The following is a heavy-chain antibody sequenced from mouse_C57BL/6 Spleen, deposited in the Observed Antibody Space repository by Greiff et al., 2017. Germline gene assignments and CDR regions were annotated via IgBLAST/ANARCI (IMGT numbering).Heavy chain of an antibody. J-gene: IGHJ4*01. Sequence: QVQLQQPGAELVMPGASVKLSCKSSGYTFPSYWMHWVKQRPGQGREWIGGIDPSDSYTIFNQKFKGKSTVTVDKSSSTADMQLSSLTSEDSAVYYCARKDYYGSFYAMDYWGQGTSVTVAS. V-gene: IGHV1-69*01. D-gene: IGHD1-1*01. CDR3: ARKDYYGSFYAMDY. CDR2: IDPSDSYT. CDR1: GYTFPSYW.